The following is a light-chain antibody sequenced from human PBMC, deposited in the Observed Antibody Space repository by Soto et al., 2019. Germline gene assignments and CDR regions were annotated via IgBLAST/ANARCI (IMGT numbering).Light chain of an antibody. CDR3: MQAITAPPT. V-gene: IGKV2-28*01. CDR2: LAS. CDR1: QSLLHGSGYNY. J-gene: IGKJ1*01. Sequence: EIVVTRSRVSLRFGRLQSASISCRSNQSLLHGSGYNYLDWFLQKPGQSPQLLIYLASNRASGVPDRFSGVGSGADFTLKISRVEAEDVGVYHCMQAITAPPTFGQGTKVDIK.